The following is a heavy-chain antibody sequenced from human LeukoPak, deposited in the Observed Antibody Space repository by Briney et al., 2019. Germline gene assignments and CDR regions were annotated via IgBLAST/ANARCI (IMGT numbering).Heavy chain of an antibody. V-gene: IGHV4-38-2*02. CDR3: ARDGKADIVVVVAAGALDY. D-gene: IGHD2-15*01. CDR2: IYHSGST. CDR1: GDSISSYY. J-gene: IGHJ4*02. Sequence: SETLSLTCTVSGDSISSYYCSWIRQPPGKGLEWIGSIYHSGSTYYNPSLKSRVTISVDKSKNQFSLQLSSVTAADTAVYYCARDGKADIVVVVAAGALDYWGQGTLVTVSS.